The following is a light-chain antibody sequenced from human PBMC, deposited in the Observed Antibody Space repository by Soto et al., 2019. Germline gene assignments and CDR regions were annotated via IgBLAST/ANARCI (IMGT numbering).Light chain of an antibody. V-gene: IGKV3-11*01. Sequence: EIVLTQSPATLSLSPGERATLSCRASQSVINYLAWYQQKPGQAPRLLIYDTSNRATGIPARFSGSGSGTDFTLIIRSLEPEDFAVYYCQQRANWPLTFGGGTKVEIK. CDR1: QSVINY. CDR2: DTS. J-gene: IGKJ4*01. CDR3: QQRANWPLT.